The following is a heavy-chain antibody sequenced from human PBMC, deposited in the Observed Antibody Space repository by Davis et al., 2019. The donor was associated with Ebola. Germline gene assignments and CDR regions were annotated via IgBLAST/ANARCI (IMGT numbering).Heavy chain of an antibody. CDR2: INPSGGST. CDR1: GYTFTSYY. J-gene: IGHJ5*02. Sequence: ASVKVSCKASGYTFTSYYMHWVRQAPGQGLEWMGIINPSGGSTSYAQKFQGRVTMTTDTSTRTAYMELRSLRSDDTAVYYCARVGGEILWFGWFDPWGQGTLVTVSS. D-gene: IGHD2-21*01. V-gene: IGHV1-46*01. CDR3: ARVGGEILWFGWFDP.